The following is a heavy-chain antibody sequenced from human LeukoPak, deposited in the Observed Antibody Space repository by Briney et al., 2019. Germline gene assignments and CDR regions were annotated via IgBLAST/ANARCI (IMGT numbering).Heavy chain of an antibody. CDR2: IYYSGST. CDR1: GGSISSYY. J-gene: IGHJ6*02. CDR3: ARADILTGYVKSSYYGMDV. Sequence: PSETLSLTCTVSGGSISSYYWSWIRQPPGKVLEWIGYIYYSGSTNYNPSLKSRVTISVDTSKNQFSLKLSSVTAADTAVYYCARADILTGYVKSSYYGMDVWGQGTTVTVSS. D-gene: IGHD3-9*01. V-gene: IGHV4-59*01.